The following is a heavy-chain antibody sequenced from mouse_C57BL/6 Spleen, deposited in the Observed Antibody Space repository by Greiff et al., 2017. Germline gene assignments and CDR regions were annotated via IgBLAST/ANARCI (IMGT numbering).Heavy chain of an antibody. CDR1: GYAFSSSW. Sequence: QVQLQQSGPELVKPGASVKISCKASGYAFSSSWMHWVKQRPGQGLEWIGRIYPGDGDTNYNGKFKGKATLTADKSSSTAYMQLSSLTSEDSAVYFCARGGDYDRYWFAYWGQGTLVTVSA. V-gene: IGHV1-82*01. D-gene: IGHD2-4*01. CDR2: IYPGDGDT. CDR3: ARGGDYDRYWFAY. J-gene: IGHJ3*01.